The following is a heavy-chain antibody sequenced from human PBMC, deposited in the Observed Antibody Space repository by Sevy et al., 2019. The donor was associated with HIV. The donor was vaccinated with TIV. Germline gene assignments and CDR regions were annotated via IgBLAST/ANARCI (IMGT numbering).Heavy chain of an antibody. D-gene: IGHD3-22*01. V-gene: IGHV3-7*01. CDR2: IKQDGSEK. Sequence: GGSLRLSCAASGFTFSSYWMSWVRQAPGKGLEWVANIKQDGSEKYYVDSVKGRFTISRDNAKNSRYLQMNSLRAEETAVYYCARSGRGYYYDSSGYYLADYWGQGTLVTVSS. CDR3: ARSGRGYYYDSSGYYLADY. J-gene: IGHJ4*02. CDR1: GFTFSSYW.